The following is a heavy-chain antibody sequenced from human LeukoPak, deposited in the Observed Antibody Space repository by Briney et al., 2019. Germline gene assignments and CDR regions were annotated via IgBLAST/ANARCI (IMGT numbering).Heavy chain of an antibody. V-gene: IGHV4-34*01. CDR1: GGSFSAYY. CDR3: ARMQPVRYYYYGMDV. Sequence: SETLSLTCAVYGGSFSAYYWSWIRQPPGKGLEWIGEINHSGSTNYNPSLKSRVTISVDTSKNQFSLKLSSVTAADTAVYYCARMQPVRYYYYGMDVWGQGTTVTVSS. D-gene: IGHD6-6*01. J-gene: IGHJ6*02. CDR2: INHSGST.